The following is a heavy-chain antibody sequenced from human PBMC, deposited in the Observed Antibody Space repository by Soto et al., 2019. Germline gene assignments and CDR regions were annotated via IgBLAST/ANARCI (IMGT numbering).Heavy chain of an antibody. CDR2: IWHDGGDK. CDR3: ARGHGYSYGFYDY. V-gene: IGHV3-33*01. J-gene: IGHJ4*02. D-gene: IGHD5-18*01. CDR1: GFTFSNFG. Sequence: PGGSLRLSCAASGFTFSNFGMHWVRQAPGKGLEWVAVIWHDGGDKYYGDSVKGRFTISRDNSKNTLYLQMNSLRAEDTAVYYCARGHGYSYGFYDYWGQGTPVTVSS.